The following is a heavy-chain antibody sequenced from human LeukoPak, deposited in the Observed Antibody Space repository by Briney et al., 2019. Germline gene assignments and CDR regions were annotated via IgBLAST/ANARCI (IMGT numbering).Heavy chain of an antibody. CDR2: ISYDGSNK. CDR1: GSTFSSYA. D-gene: IGHD2-21*02. Sequence: PGRSLRLSCAASGSTFSSYAMHWLRQAPGKGLEWVAVISYDGSNKYYADSVKGRFTISRDNSKNTLYLQMNSLRAEDTAVYYCARGSVGGMVTAIRYWGQGTLVTVSS. J-gene: IGHJ4*02. V-gene: IGHV3-30-3*01. CDR3: ARGSVGGMVTAIRY.